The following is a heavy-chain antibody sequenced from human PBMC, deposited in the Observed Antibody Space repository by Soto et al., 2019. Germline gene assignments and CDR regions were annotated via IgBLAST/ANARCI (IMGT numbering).Heavy chain of an antibody. CDR1: VFTFSNAW. V-gene: IGHV3-15*01. D-gene: IGHD3-3*01. Sequence: EVQLVESGGGLVKPGGSRRLSCAASVFTFSNAWMSWVRQAPGKGLDWVGRIKSKTDGGTTDYAAPSKGRFTISRDNSQNPLYLQMNSMKTENTALYYCTTHYFWGTFDPWSQGTLVTVSS. J-gene: IGHJ5*02. CDR2: IKSKTDGGTT. CDR3: TTHYFWGTFDP.